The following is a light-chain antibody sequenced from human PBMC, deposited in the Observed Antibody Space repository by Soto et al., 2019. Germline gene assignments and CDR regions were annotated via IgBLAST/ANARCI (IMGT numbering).Light chain of an antibody. CDR1: QSLLHSNGYKY. Sequence: DIVTTQSPLSLPVTPGEPASISCRSSQSLLHSNGYKYLDWYLQKPGQSPQLLIYLGSNRSSGVPDRFSGSGSGTDFTLKISRVEAEDVGVYYCMQALQTPWTFGQGTKVDIK. V-gene: IGKV2-28*01. J-gene: IGKJ1*01. CDR2: LGS. CDR3: MQALQTPWT.